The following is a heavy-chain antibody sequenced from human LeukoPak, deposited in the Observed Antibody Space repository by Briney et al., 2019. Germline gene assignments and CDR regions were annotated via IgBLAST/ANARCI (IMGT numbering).Heavy chain of an antibody. V-gene: IGHV3-53*01. Sequence: GGSLRLSCAVSGFTVNTNYVAWVRQAPGKGLEWVSVIYSDGTIYYTNSVRGRFTISRDNSKNTVSLRMNSLRAKDTAVYYCARVRNGYNAVFDLWGQGTLVTVSS. CDR2: IYSDGTI. CDR3: ARVRNGYNAVFDL. CDR1: GFTVNTNY. J-gene: IGHJ4*02. D-gene: IGHD1-1*01.